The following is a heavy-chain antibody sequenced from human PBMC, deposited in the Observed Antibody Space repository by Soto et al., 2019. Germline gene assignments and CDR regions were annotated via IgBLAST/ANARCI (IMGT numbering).Heavy chain of an antibody. CDR1: GGSISSGGYY. J-gene: IGHJ4*02. Sequence: QVQLQESGPGLVKPSQTLSLTCTVPGGSISSGGYYLSWIRQHPGKGLEWIGYIYYNGRTYYNPSLKSRVTISVDTSKNQFSLKLSSVTAADKAVYYCARAGIVVVTAKGYFDYWGQGTLVTVSS. D-gene: IGHD2-21*02. V-gene: IGHV4-31*03. CDR3: ARAGIVVVTAKGYFDY. CDR2: IYYNGRT.